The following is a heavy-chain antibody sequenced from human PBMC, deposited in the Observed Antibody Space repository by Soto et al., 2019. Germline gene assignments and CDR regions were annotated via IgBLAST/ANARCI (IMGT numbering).Heavy chain of an antibody. CDR2: ISSSGSTI. CDR3: ARASSFGGRRSEAFDI. Sequence: QVQLVESGGGLVKPGGSLRLSCAASGFTFSDYYMSWIRQAPGKGLEWVSYISSSGSTIYYADSVKGRVTISRDNAKNSLYLQMNSRRAEDTAVDYCARASSFGGRRSEAFDIWGQGTMVTVSS. V-gene: IGHV3-11*01. D-gene: IGHD3-10*01. CDR1: GFTFSDYY. J-gene: IGHJ3*02.